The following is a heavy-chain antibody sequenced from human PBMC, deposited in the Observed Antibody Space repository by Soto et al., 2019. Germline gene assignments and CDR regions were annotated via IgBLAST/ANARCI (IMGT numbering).Heavy chain of an antibody. D-gene: IGHD3-3*01. Sequence: GGSLRLSCAASGFTFSSYAMSWVRQAPGKGLEWVSVISGSGGSTYYADSVKGRFTISRDNSKNTLYLQMNSLRAEDTAIYYYAKDLTIFGVVTPYGMDVWGQGTTVTVSS. J-gene: IGHJ6*02. CDR1: GFTFSSYA. CDR2: ISGSGGST. V-gene: IGHV3-23*01. CDR3: AKDLTIFGVVTPYGMDV.